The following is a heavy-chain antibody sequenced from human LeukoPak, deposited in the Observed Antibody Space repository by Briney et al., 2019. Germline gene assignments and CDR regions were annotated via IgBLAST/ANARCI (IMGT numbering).Heavy chain of an antibody. CDR3: AMEGIAAADASFDY. CDR2: IYPGDSHI. V-gene: IGHV5-51*01. Sequence: GESLKISCKGSGYSFTTYWIGWVRQMPGKGLEWMGIIYPGDSHIRYSPSFQGQVTISADKSISTAYLQWSSLKASDTAMYYCAMEGIAAADASFDYWGQGTLVTVSS. J-gene: IGHJ4*02. D-gene: IGHD6-13*01. CDR1: GYSFTTYW.